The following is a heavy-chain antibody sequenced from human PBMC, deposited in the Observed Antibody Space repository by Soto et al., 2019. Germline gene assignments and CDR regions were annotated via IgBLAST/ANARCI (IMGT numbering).Heavy chain of an antibody. CDR1: GGSFSGYY. CDR2: INHSGNT. Sequence: QVQLQQWGAGLLEPSETLSLTCAVYGGSFSGYYWSWIRQPPGKGLEWIGEINHSGNTNYNPSLKSRVTISVDKSKNQFSLKLSXVXXXXXXXXXXXXXXXXXXXXSPTPLYYMDVWGKGTTVTVSS. CDR3: XXXXXXXXXXSPTPLYYMDV. J-gene: IGHJ6*03. V-gene: IGHV4-34*01.